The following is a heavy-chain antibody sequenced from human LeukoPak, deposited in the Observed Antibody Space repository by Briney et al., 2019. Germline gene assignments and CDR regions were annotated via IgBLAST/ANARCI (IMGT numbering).Heavy chain of an antibody. CDR1: GYTFTSYA. V-gene: IGHV1-3*01. CDR3: ARDLSGYTFDY. CDR2: INAGNGNT. J-gene: IGHJ4*02. Sequence: ASVKVSCKASGYTFTSYAMHWVRQAPGQRLEWMGWINAGNGNTKYSQKFQGRVTITADESTSTAYMELSSLRSEDTAVYYCARDLSGYTFDYWGQGTLVTVSS. D-gene: IGHD3-22*01.